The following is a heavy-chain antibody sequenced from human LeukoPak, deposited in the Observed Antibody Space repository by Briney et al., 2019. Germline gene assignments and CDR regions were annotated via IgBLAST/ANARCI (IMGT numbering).Heavy chain of an antibody. CDR2: INHSGST. Sequence: SETLSLTCAVHGGSFSGYYWSWIRQPPGKGLEWIGEINHSGSTNYNPSLKSRVTISVDTSKNQFSLKLSSVTAADTAVYYCARKLPITYCYGSGSHHWFDPWGQGTLVTVSS. J-gene: IGHJ5*02. CDR3: ARKLPITYCYGSGSHHWFDP. CDR1: GGSFSGYY. D-gene: IGHD3-10*01. V-gene: IGHV4-34*01.